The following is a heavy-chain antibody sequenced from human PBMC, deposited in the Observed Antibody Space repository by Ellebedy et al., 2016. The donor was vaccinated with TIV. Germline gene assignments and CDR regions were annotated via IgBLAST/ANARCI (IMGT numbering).Heavy chain of an antibody. V-gene: IGHV3-33*08. CDR3: AREKVLLWFGEFDY. CDR1: GFTFSSYG. J-gene: IGHJ4*02. Sequence: GESLKISCAASGFTFSSYGMHWVRQAPGKGLEWVAVIWYDGSNKYYADSVKGRFTISRDNSKNTLYLQMNSLRAEDTAVYYCAREKVLLWFGEFDYWGRGTLVTVSS. D-gene: IGHD3-10*01. CDR2: IWYDGSNK.